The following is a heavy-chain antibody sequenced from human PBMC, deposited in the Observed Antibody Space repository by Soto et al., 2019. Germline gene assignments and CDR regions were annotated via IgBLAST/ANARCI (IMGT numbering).Heavy chain of an antibody. J-gene: IGHJ4*02. CDR3: AIPSGLTGTGPDY. Sequence: EVQLLESGGGLVQPGGSLRLSCAASGFIFSNYAMSWVRQAPGKGLEWVSAIGGNGADTYYADSVKGRFTISRDNSKNPLYLQMNSLRAQDTAVYFCAIPSGLTGTGPDYWGQGTLVTVSS. V-gene: IGHV3-23*01. D-gene: IGHD6-19*01. CDR2: IGGNGADT. CDR1: GFIFSNYA.